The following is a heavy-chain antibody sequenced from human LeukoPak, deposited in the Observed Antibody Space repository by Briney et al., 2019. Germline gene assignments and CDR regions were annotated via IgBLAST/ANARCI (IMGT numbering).Heavy chain of an antibody. V-gene: IGHV3-53*01. CDR3: ARSTVVTGRYYYYYMDV. CDR1: GFTVSSNY. Sequence: GGSLRLSCGASGFTVSSNYMSWVRQAPGKGLEWVSVIDSGGSTYYADSVKGRFTISRDTSKNTLYLQMNSLRAEDTAVYYCARSTVVTGRYYYYYMDVWGKGTTVTVSS. J-gene: IGHJ6*03. D-gene: IGHD4-23*01. CDR2: IDSGGST.